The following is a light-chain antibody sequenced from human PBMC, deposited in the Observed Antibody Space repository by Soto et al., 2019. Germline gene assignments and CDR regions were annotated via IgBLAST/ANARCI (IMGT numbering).Light chain of an antibody. CDR3: SSYTSSSTHNYV. CDR1: SSDVGGYHY. CDR2: DVS. V-gene: IGLV2-14*01. Sequence: QSALTQPASVSGSPGQSITISCTGSSSDVGGYHYVSWYQQHPGKAPKLMIYDVSNRPSGVSNRFSGSKSGNTASLTISGLQADDEADYYCSSYTSSSTHNYVFGTGTKVTVL. J-gene: IGLJ1*01.